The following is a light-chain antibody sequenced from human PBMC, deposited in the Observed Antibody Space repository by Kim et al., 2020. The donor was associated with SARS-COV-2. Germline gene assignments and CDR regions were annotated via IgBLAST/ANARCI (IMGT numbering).Light chain of an antibody. J-gene: IGLJ3*02. CDR1: SSNIGSNF. CDR3: AAWDDSLSGWV. Sequence: GQRFTTSCSGSSSNIGSNFVYWYQQFPGTAPKLLIYRNNQRPSGVPDRFSGSKSGTSASLAISGLRSEDEADYYCAAWDDSLSGWVFGGGTQLTVL. CDR2: RNN. V-gene: IGLV1-47*01.